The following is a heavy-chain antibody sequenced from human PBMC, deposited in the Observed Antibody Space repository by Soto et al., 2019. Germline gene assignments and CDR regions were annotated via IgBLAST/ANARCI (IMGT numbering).Heavy chain of an antibody. CDR3: ARNGHYCLDY. V-gene: IGHV4-4*02. J-gene: IGHJ4*02. D-gene: IGHD3-3*01. Sequence: SETLSLTCDVSGDSISNGNWWSWVRQPPEQGLEWIGEILYTGSVTYNPSLESRVTISVDKSKNQFSLKVNSVTAADTGVYYCARNGHYCLDYWGQGIVVTVSS. CDR1: GDSISNGNW. CDR2: ILYTGSV.